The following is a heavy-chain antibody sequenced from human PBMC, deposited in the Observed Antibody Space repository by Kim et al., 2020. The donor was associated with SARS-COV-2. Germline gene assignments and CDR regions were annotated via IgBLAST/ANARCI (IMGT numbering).Heavy chain of an antibody. D-gene: IGHD1-26*01. Sequence: GGSLRLSCAASGFTFDDYAMHWVRQAPGKGLEWVSGISWNSGSIGYADSVKGRFTISRDNAKNSLYLQMNSLRAEDTALYYCAKELATGSFDYWGQGTLVTVSS. CDR1: GFTFDDYA. CDR3: AKELATGSFDY. J-gene: IGHJ4*02. CDR2: ISWNSGSI. V-gene: IGHV3-9*01.